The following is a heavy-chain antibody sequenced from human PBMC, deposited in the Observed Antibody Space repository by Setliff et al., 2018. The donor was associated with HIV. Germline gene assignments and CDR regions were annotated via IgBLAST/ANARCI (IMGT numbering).Heavy chain of an antibody. V-gene: IGHV4-39*02. CDR3: ARDSGWWQIDY. Sequence: SETLSLTCTVSGGSIYSRGFFWGWVRQPPGKGLEWIGSISYRGENHYNPSFMSRVAISADTSKNQYSRNLRSVTASDTAVYYCARDSGWWQIDYWGQGTLVTVSS. J-gene: IGHJ4*02. D-gene: IGHD6-19*01. CDR2: ISYRGEN. CDR1: GGSIYSRGFF.